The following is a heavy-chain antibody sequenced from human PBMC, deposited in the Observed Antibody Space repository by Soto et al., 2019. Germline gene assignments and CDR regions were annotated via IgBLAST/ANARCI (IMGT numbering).Heavy chain of an antibody. Sequence: QVQLQESGPGLVKPSQTLSLTCSVSGDSISSDDYYWSWIRQHPGKGLEWIGYIYHSGSTYYNPSLKSRITISVDTSENQFSLKLSSVTAADTAVYYCARDAVVTPTRAGFDIWGHGTMVTVSS. D-gene: IGHD2-21*02. CDR3: ARDAVVTPTRAGFDI. V-gene: IGHV4-31*03. CDR2: IYHSGST. J-gene: IGHJ3*02. CDR1: GDSISSDDYY.